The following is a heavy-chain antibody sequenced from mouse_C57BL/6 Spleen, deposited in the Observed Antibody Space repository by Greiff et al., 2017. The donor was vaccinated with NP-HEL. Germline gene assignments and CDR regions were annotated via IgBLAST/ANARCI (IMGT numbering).Heavy chain of an antibody. CDR2: INPNNGGT. V-gene: IGHV1-26*01. CDR1: GYTFTDYY. CDR3: ARQHYGSSYGTMDY. J-gene: IGHJ4*01. D-gene: IGHD1-1*01. Sequence: VQLQQSGPELVKPGASVKISCKASGYTFTDYYMNWVKQSHGKSLEWIGDINPNNGGTSYNQKFKGKATLTVDKSSSTAYMELRSLTSEDSAVYYCARQHYGSSYGTMDYWGQGTSVTVSS.